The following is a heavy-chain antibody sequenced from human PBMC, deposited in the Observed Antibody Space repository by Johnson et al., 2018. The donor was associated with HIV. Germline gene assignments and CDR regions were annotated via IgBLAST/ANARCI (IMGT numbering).Heavy chain of an antibody. J-gene: IGHJ3*02. V-gene: IGHV3-20*04. Sequence: VQLVESGGGVVRPGGSLRLSCAASGFTFDDYGMSWVRQAPGKGLAWISVIYSGGSLYYAASVKGRFTLSRDTSKNTPYLQMNSLRAEDTAVYYCARGRYTTAEWDDAFDIWGQGTMVTVSS. CDR2: IYSGGSL. CDR1: GFTFDDYG. CDR3: ARGRYTTAEWDDAFDI. D-gene: IGHD1-26*01.